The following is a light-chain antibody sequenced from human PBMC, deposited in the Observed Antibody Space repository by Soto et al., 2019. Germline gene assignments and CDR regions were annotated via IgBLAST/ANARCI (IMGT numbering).Light chain of an antibody. CDR2: KAS. CDR3: QQSFT. CDR1: QSISSW. Sequence: DIQMTQSPSTLSASVGDRVTITCRASQSISSWLAWYQQKPGKAPKLLIYKASTLESGVPSRFSGSGSGTELPLTISSLQPDDFATYYCQQSFTFGPGTKVDIK. V-gene: IGKV1-5*03. J-gene: IGKJ3*01.